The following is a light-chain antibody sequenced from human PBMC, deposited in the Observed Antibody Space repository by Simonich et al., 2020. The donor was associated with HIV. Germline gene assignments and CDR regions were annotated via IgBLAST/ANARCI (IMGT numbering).Light chain of an antibody. CDR3: AAWDDSLSGRV. V-gene: IGLV1-47*01. Sequence: QSVLTQPPSASGTPGQRVTISCSGSSSNIGGNYVYWYQQLPGTAPNLLIYRNNQRTSGVPDRFCGSKSGTSASLAISGRRSEDEADYYCAAWDDSLSGRVFGGGTKLTVL. J-gene: IGLJ3*02. CDR1: SSNIGGNY. CDR2: RNN.